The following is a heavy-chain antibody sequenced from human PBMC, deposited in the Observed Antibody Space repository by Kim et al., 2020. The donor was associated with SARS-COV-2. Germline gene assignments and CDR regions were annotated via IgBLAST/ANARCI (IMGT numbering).Heavy chain of an antibody. CDR3: ARRVTIFGVVTNWFDP. J-gene: IGHJ5*02. Sequence: SETLSLTCTVSGGSISSSSYYWGWIRQPPGKGLEWIGSIYYSGSTYYNPSLKSRVTISVDTSKNQFSLKLSSVTAADTAVYYCARRVTIFGVVTNWFDPWGQGTLVTVSS. CDR2: IYYSGST. V-gene: IGHV4-39*01. CDR1: GGSISSSSYY. D-gene: IGHD3-3*01.